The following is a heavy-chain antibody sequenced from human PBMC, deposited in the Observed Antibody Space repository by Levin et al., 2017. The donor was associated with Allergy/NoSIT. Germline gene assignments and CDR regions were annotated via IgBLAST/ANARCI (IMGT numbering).Heavy chain of an antibody. Sequence: PGGSLRLSCTASGFTFGDYAMSWFRQAPGKGLEWVGFIRSKAYGGTTEYAASVKGRFTISRDDSKSIAYLQMNSLKTEDTAVYYCTREDYYDSSGSYYFDYWGQGTLVTVSS. CDR2: IRSKAYGGTT. CDR1: GFTFGDYA. J-gene: IGHJ4*02. V-gene: IGHV3-49*03. D-gene: IGHD3-22*01. CDR3: TREDYYDSSGSYYFDY.